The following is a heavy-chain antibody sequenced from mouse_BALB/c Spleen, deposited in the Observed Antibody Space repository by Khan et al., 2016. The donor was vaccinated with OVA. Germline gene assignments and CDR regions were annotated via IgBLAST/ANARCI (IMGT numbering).Heavy chain of an antibody. D-gene: IGHD2-10*01. CDR3: ARQPYYQYSRMDY. Sequence: QVRLQQSGPGLVAPSQSLSLTCTISGFSLTNYGVHWVRQPPGKGLEWLVVIWHDGTTTYNSTLKSRLTISKDNSKSQVFLKMNSLHTDDTAMYFCARQPYYQYSRMDYWGQGTSVTVSA. CDR2: IWHDGTT. CDR1: GFSLTNYG. V-gene: IGHV2-6-1*01. J-gene: IGHJ4*01.